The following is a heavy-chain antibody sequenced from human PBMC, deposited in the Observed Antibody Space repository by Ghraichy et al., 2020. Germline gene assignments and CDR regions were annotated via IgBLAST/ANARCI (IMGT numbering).Heavy chain of an antibody. CDR3: VRDSTGSGHYMGVDH. D-gene: IGHD3-10*01. J-gene: IGHJ4*02. Sequence: GGSLRLSCAASGFTFSNYDIIWVRQAPGKGLEWVSYISSSGRDIYYADSVKGRFTISRDNAKNSLYLQMNSLRADDTAVYHCVRDSTGSGHYMGVDHWGQGTLVTVSS. CDR2: ISSSGRDI. CDR1: GFTFSNYD. V-gene: IGHV3-48*03.